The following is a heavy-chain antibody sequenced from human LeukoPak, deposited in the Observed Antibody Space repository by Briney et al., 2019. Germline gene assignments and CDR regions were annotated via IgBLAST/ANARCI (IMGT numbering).Heavy chain of an antibody. V-gene: IGHV1-8*01. CDR3: AREIRFLEWFSNWFDP. J-gene: IGHJ5*02. Sequence: GASVKVSCKASGYTFTSYDINWVRQATGQGLEWMGWMNPNSGNTGYAQKFQGRVTMTRNTSISTAYMELSSLRSEDTAVYYCAREIRFLEWFSNWFDPWGQGTLVTVSS. CDR1: GYTFTSYD. CDR2: MNPNSGNT. D-gene: IGHD3-3*01.